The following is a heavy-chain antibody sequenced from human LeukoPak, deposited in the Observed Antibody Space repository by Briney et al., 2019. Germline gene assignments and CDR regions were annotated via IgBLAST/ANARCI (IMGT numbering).Heavy chain of an antibody. CDR3: ARATFIVEATTTGAFDV. J-gene: IGHJ3*01. CDR2: ISSSGRYL. CDR1: GFTFSSHV. V-gene: IGHV3-21*06. D-gene: IGHD3-22*01. Sequence: GSLRPSCAASGFTFSSHVMNWVRQAPGKGLEWVSSISSSGRYLYYADSVRGRFTISRDNAKNSLYLELNSLRAEDTAIYYCARATFIVEATTTGAFDVWGQGTLVTVSS.